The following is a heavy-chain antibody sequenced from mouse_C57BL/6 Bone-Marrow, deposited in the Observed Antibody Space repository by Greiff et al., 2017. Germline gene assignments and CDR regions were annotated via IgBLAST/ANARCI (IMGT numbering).Heavy chain of an antibody. D-gene: IGHD2-3*01. CDR2: IDPNSGGT. CDR1: GYTFTSYW. J-gene: IGHJ3*01. CDR3: ARRSEDGYYETFAY. Sequence: QVQLQQSGAELVKPGASVKLSCKASGYTFTSYWMHWVKQRPGRGLEWIGRIDPNSGGTKYNEKFKSKATLTVDKPSSTAYMQLSSLTSEDSAVYYCARRSEDGYYETFAYWGQGTLVTVSA. V-gene: IGHV1-72*01.